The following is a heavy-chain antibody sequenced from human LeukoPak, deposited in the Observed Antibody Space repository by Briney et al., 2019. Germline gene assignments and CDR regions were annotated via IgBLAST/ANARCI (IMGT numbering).Heavy chain of an antibody. Sequence: SETLSLICTVSGYSISSAYYWGWTRQPPGKGLEWIGFISHSGTTYYNPSLKSRVAISVDRSKNQFSLKLSSVTAADTAVYYCARGLMVRGITHSSFDYWGQGTLVTVSS. CDR3: ARGLMVRGITHSSFDY. CDR1: GYSISSAYY. V-gene: IGHV4-38-2*02. J-gene: IGHJ4*02. D-gene: IGHD3-10*01. CDR2: ISHSGTT.